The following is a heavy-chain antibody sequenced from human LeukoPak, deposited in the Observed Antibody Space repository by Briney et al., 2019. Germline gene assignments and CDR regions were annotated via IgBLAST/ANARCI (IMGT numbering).Heavy chain of an antibody. Sequence: GASVKVSCKASAYTFSNYGFNWVRQAPGQGLEWMGWISAYNGNTKNAQTLQGRYTMSTDTSTSTAYMELRSLTSDDTAVYYCARDLDGSGSYYTDYWGQGTLVTVSS. CDR2: ISAYNGNT. CDR3: ARDLDGSGSYYTDY. CDR1: AYTFSNYG. J-gene: IGHJ4*02. V-gene: IGHV1-18*01. D-gene: IGHD3-10*01.